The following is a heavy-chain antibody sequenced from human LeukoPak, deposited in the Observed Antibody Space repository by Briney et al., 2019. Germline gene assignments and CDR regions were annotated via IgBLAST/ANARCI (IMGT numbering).Heavy chain of an antibody. J-gene: IGHJ6*03. CDR3: ARDGYGNNYMDV. CDR1: GFTVRSNF. D-gene: IGHD1/OR15-1a*01. Sequence: GWSLRLPCAACGFTVRSNFMSWVRQAPGKGLEWVSVIYSGGTTYYADSVKGRFTISRDDSKNTLYLQMNSLRAEDAAVYYCARDGYGNNYMDVWGKGTTVTVSS. V-gene: IGHV3-53*01. CDR2: IYSGGTT.